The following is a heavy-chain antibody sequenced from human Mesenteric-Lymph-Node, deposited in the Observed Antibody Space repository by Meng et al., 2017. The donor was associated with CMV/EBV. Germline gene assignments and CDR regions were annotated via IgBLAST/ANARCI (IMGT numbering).Heavy chain of an antibody. D-gene: IGHD6-6*01. CDR1: GFTFSIYD. J-gene: IGHJ3*02. CDR2: ISNSGSTK. V-gene: IGHV3-48*01. Sequence: GGSLRLSCAASGFTFSIYDMNWVRQAPGKGLEWVAHISNSGSTKNYADSVRGRFTVSRDNSKNTLYLQMNSLRAEDTAVYYCARAFEYSSSSVAFDIWGQGTMVTVSS. CDR3: ARAFEYSSSSVAFDI.